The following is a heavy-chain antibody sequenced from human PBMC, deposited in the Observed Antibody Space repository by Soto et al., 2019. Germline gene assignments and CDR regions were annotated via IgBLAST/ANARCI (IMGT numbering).Heavy chain of an antibody. D-gene: IGHD5-12*01. Sequence: SGPTLVNPTQTLTLTCTFSGFSLSTSGVGVGWIRQPPGKALEWLALIYRDDDKLYSPSLKTRLTITKDASKDHVVPRVTNVGPLDTGTYYCAHSLRAYSGYESGFNYYYYYMDVWGKGATVTVSS. CDR2: IYRDDDK. CDR3: AHSLRAYSGYESGFNYYYYYMDV. CDR1: GFSLSTSGVG. J-gene: IGHJ6*03. V-gene: IGHV2-5*02.